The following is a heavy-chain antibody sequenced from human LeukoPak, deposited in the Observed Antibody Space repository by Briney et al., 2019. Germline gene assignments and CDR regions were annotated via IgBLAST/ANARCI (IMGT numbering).Heavy chain of an antibody. Sequence: GVSLTLSCAASRFTFSCYKMHWLPQAPGKGLVRIPRIGSEGSRKNFEGRVKGRLAISRDNAKNTLYLEMYRLRAEYTAVFYYGCGRGGFNYWGQGTLVTVSS. J-gene: IGHJ4*02. CDR1: RFTFSCYK. V-gene: IGHV3-74*01. CDR3: GCGRGGFNY. CDR2: IGSEGSRK. D-gene: IGHD3-10*01.